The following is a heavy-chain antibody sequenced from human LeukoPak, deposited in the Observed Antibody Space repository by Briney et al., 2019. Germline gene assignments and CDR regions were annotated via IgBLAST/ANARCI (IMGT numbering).Heavy chain of an antibody. CDR3: ARILSWGSVNFDY. D-gene: IGHD6-13*01. J-gene: IGHJ4*02. CDR2: INPSSGHT. CDR1: GYTFTGYY. V-gene: IGHV1-46*01. Sequence: ASVKVSCKASGYTFTGYYMHWVRQAPGQGLEWMGIINPSSGHTNYAQKFQGRVTMTRDMSTSTVYMELSSLRSEDTAVYYCARILSWGSVNFDYWGQGTLVTVSS.